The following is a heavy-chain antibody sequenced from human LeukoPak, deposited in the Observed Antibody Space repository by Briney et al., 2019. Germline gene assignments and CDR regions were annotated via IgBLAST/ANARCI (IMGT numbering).Heavy chain of an antibody. CDR2: IRSKANSYAT. V-gene: IGHV3-73*01. D-gene: IGHD1-1*01. CDR3: TSHASGLEPADY. Sequence: GGSLRLSCAASGFTFSGSAMHWVRQASGKGLEWVGRIRSKANSYATAYAASVKGRFTISRDDSKNTAHLQMNSLKTEDTAVYYCTSHASGLEPADYWGQGTLVTVSS. J-gene: IGHJ4*02. CDR1: GFTFSGSA.